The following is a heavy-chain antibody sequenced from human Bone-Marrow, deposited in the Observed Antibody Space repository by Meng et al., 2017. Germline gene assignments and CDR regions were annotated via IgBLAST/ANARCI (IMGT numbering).Heavy chain of an antibody. D-gene: IGHD6-19*01. J-gene: IGHJ4*02. CDR2: IWYDGSNK. Sequence: GESLKISCAASGFTFSSYGMHWVRQAPGKGLEWVAVIWYDGSNKYYADSVKGRFTISRDNSKNTLYLQMNSLRAEDTAVYYCARTLRYSSGWPYYFDYWGQGTLVTVSS. V-gene: IGHV3-33*01. CDR3: ARTLRYSSGWPYYFDY. CDR1: GFTFSSYG.